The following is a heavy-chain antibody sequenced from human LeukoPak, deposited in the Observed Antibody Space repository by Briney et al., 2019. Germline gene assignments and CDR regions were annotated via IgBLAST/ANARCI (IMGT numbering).Heavy chain of an antibody. J-gene: IGHJ4*02. CDR2: ISGSGDST. Sequence: GGSLRLSCAASGFTFSSYAMSWVRQAPGKGLEWVSTISGSGDSTYYADSVKGRFTISRDSSKKTLYLQTSSLRAGDTAVYYCAKTRGYCSGGTCYQDYWGQGTLVTVSS. CDR1: GFTFSSYA. CDR3: AKTRGYCSGGTCYQDY. V-gene: IGHV3-23*01. D-gene: IGHD2-15*01.